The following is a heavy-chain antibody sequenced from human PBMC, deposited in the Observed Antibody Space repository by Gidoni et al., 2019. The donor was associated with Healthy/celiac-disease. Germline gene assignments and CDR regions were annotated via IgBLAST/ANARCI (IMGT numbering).Heavy chain of an antibody. CDR2: ISSSSSYI. Sequence: EVQLVESGGGLVKPGGSLRLSCAASGFTFRSYSMNWVRQAPGKGLEWVSSISSSSSYIYYADSVKGRFTISRDNAKNSLYLQMNSLRAEDTAVYYCARDKGKQQLVLGGADYWGQGTLVTVSS. CDR1: GFTFRSYS. D-gene: IGHD6-13*01. V-gene: IGHV3-21*01. CDR3: ARDKGKQQLVLGGADY. J-gene: IGHJ4*02.